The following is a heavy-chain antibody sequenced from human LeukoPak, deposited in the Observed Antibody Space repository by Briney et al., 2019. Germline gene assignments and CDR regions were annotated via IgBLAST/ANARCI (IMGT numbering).Heavy chain of an antibody. CDR3: ARPRNWGSVRGWFDP. CDR1: GGSFSGYY. D-gene: IGHD7-27*01. J-gene: IGHJ5*02. CDR2: INHSGST. Sequence: SETLSLTCAVYGGSFSGYYWSWIRQPPGKGLEWIGEINHSGSTNYNPSLKSRVTISVDTSKNQFSLKLSSVTAADTAVYYCARPRNWGSVRGWFDPWGQGTLVTVSS. V-gene: IGHV4-34*01.